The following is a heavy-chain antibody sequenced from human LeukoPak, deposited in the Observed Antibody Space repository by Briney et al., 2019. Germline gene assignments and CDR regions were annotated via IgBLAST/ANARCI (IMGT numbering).Heavy chain of an antibody. CDR1: GGSISSSSNY. D-gene: IGHD3-3*01. CDR3: ARSILEWLLSAFDP. J-gene: IGHJ5*02. CDR2: IYYSGSI. V-gene: IGHV4-39*01. Sequence: PSETLSLTCAVPGGSISSSSNYWGWIRQPPGKGLEWLGSIYYSGSIYYNPSLKGRLTISVDTSKNQFSLKLSSVTAADTAVYYCARSILEWLLSAFDPWGQGTLVTVSA.